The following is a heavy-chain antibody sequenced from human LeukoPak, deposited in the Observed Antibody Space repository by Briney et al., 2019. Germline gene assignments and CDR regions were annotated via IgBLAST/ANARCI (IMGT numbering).Heavy chain of an antibody. V-gene: IGHV1-24*01. D-gene: IGHD2/OR15-2a*01. CDR3: ARAPPFRRSFDL. CDR2: FDPEDGET. Sequence: ATVKVSCKVSGYTLTELSMHWVRQAPGKGLEWMGGFDPEDGETIYAQKFQGRVTMTEDTSTDTAYMELSSLRSEDTAVYYCARAPPFRRSFDLWGRGTLVTVSS. J-gene: IGHJ2*01. CDR1: GYTLTELS.